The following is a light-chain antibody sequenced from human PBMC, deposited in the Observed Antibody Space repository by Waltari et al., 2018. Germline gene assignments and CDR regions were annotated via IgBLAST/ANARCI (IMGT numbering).Light chain of an antibody. CDR2: AAS. CDR1: QGIRNY. Sequence: DIQLTQSPSFLSASVGDRVTITCRASQGIRNYLAWYQQKPGKAPELLIYAASTLQSGVPSRFSGSGSGTEFTLTISSLQPEDFATYYCQQLNSYPPYSFGQGTKLGIK. CDR3: QQLNSYPPYS. J-gene: IGKJ2*03. V-gene: IGKV1-9*01.